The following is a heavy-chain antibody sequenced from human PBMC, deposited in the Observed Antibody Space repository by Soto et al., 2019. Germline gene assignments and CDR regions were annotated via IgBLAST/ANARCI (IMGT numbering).Heavy chain of an antibody. CDR2: ISWNSGSI. J-gene: IGHJ4*02. V-gene: IGHV3-9*01. CDR1: GFTFDDYA. Sequence: EVQLVESGGGLLQPGRSLRLSCAASGFTFDDYAMHWVRQAPRKGLEWVSGISWNSGSIGYADSVKGRFTISRDNAKNSLYLQMNSLRAEDTALYYCAKDRGLVLSFYFDYWGQGTLVTVSS. CDR3: AKDRGLVLSFYFDY. D-gene: IGHD6-19*01.